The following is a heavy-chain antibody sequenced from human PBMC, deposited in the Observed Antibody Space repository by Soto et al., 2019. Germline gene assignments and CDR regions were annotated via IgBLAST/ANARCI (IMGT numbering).Heavy chain of an antibody. CDR2: VSYSGTT. CDR3: ARGATVTHSDY. J-gene: IGHJ4*02. V-gene: IGHV4-61*01. D-gene: IGHD4-17*01. Sequence: QVLLQESGPGLVKPSETLSLTCTVSGVSVNSGSFYWTWIRQPPGKGLEWIGFVSYSGTTKYNASLKSRFTISVDTSRSQISLKVSSVTAADTAVYYCARGATVTHSDYWGQGTLVTVSS. CDR1: GVSVNSGSFY.